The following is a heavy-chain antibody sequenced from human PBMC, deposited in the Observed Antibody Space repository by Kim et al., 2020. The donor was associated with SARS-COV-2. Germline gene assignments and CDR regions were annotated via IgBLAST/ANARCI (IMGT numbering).Heavy chain of an antibody. CDR3: TREGDYYGMDV. V-gene: IGHV3-73*01. CDR2: RPLNMSSYET. J-gene: IGHJ6*02. Sequence: GGSLRLFCAASWFTFRVSFMYLVCDATSKGQAGIVLRPLNMSSYETADAASVKGRYTISRDDSKNMAYLQMNSLKTEDTAVYYCTREGDYYGMDVWGQGTTVTVAS. CDR1: WFTFRVSF.